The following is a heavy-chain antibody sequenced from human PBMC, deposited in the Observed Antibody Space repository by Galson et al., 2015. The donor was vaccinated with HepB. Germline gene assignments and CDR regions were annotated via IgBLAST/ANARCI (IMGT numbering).Heavy chain of an antibody. CDR1: GFTFDDYA. V-gene: IGHV3-9*01. CDR3: AKDSYDFWSGYLVS. CDR2: ISWNSGSI. Sequence: SLRLSCAASGFTFDDYAMHWVRQAPGKGLEWVSGISWNSGSIGYADSVKGRFTISRDNAKNPLYLQMNSLRAEDTALYYCAKDSYDFWSGYLVSWGQGTLVTVSS. D-gene: IGHD3-3*01. J-gene: IGHJ5*02.